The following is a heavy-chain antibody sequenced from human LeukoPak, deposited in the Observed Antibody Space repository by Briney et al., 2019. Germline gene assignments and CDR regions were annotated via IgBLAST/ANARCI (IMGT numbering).Heavy chain of an antibody. Sequence: ASVKVSCKVSGYTLTELPMHWVRQAPGKGLEWMGGFDPEERETIYAQKFQGRVTMTDDTSTDTAYMEVTSLRSEDTAVYYCAKQYYYDSSGYWRYDAFDIWGQGTMVTVSS. J-gene: IGHJ3*02. CDR2: FDPEERET. CDR1: GYTLTELP. D-gene: IGHD3-22*01. V-gene: IGHV1-24*01. CDR3: AKQYYYDSSGYWRYDAFDI.